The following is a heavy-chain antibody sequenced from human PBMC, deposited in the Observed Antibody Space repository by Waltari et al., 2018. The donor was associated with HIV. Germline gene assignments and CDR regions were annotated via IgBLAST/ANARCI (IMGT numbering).Heavy chain of an antibody. CDR2: ITYTGNT. J-gene: IGHJ3*01. V-gene: IGHV4-59*01. Sequence: QMQLQESGPGLLKPSETLSLTCGVSGGPIGGYFRNWLRQPPGKGLEWMGSITYTGNTNYNPSLKSRVTISVDTSKNQFSLRLTSVTAADTAMFYCARASVTGGTTGLRRSFDLWGQGTLVTVSS. CDR3: ARASVTGGTTGLRRSFDL. D-gene: IGHD2-8*02. CDR1: GGPIGGYF.